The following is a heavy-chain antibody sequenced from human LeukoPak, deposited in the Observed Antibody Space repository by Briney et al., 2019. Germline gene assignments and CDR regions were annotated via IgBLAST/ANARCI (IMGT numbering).Heavy chain of an antibody. J-gene: IGHJ5*02. D-gene: IGHD2-2*01. CDR1: GFTFSSYA. CDR2: ISGSGGST. Sequence: GGSLRLSCAASGFTFSSYAMSWVRQAPGKGLEWVSAISGSGGSTYYADSVKGRFTIPRDNSKNTLYLQMNSLRAEDTAVYYCAKDHHIVVVPAANRFDPWGQGTLVTVSS. CDR3: AKDHHIVVVPAANRFDP. V-gene: IGHV3-23*01.